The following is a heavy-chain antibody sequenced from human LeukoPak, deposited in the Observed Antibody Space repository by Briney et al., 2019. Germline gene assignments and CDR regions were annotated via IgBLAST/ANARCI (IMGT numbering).Heavy chain of an antibody. CDR2: ISGSGGST. CDR1: GFTFSNYA. Sequence: GGSLRLSCAASGFTFSNYAMSWVRQAPGKGLEWLSTISGSGGSTYYADSVKGRFTISRDNSKNTVYLQMKSLRVEATAVYYCAKGLSAAGDYYFDYWGQGALVPVSS. CDR3: AKGLSAAGDYYFDY. V-gene: IGHV3-23*01. J-gene: IGHJ4*02. D-gene: IGHD2-21*01.